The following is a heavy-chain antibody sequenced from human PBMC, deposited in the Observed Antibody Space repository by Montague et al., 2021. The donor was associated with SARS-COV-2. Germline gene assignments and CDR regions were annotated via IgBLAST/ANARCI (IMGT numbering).Heavy chain of an antibody. CDR2: IYYNGYT. CDR1: GDSISTYY. V-gene: IGHV4-59*01. CDR3: ARGGATYYYVTSGYVNAFDT. Sequence: SETLSLTCTVSGDSISTYYWSWIRQPPGKGLEWIGYIYYNGYTNYNPSLKSRVTISVDTSKNQFSLRLSSVTAADTAVYFCARGGATYYYVTSGYVNAFDTWGQGTLVTVSS. D-gene: IGHD3-22*01. J-gene: IGHJ3*02.